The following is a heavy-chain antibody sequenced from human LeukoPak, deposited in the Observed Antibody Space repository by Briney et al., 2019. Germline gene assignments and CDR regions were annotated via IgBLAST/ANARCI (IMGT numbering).Heavy chain of an antibody. D-gene: IGHD1-1*01. CDR1: GYTFTSYA. CDR3: ATDRTTGTAGVLDY. V-gene: IGHV1-3*04. Sequence: ASVKVSCKASGYTFTSYAMHWVRQAPGQRLEWMGWINTGNGNTKYSQNFQGRVTITRDTSASTAYMELSSLRSEDTAIYYCATDRTTGTAGVLDYWGQGILVTVSS. J-gene: IGHJ4*02. CDR2: INTGNGNT.